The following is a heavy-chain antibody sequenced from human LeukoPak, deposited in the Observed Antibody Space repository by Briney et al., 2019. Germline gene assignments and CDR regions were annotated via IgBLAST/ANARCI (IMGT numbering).Heavy chain of an antibody. D-gene: IGHD3-9*01. CDR3: ARAPPYYDILTGYYSYCFDY. CDR2: IYYSGST. J-gene: IGHJ4*02. Sequence: SETLSLTCTVSGGSISSSSYYWGWIRQPPGKGLEWIGSIYYSGSTNYNPSLKSRVTISVDKSKNQFSLKLSSVTAADTAVYYCARAPPYYDILTGYYSYCFDYWGQGTLVTVSS. CDR1: GGSISSSSYY. V-gene: IGHV4-39*07.